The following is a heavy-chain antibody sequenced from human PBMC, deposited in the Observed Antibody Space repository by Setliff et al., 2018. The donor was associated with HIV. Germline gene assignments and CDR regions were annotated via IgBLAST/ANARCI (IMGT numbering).Heavy chain of an antibody. D-gene: IGHD3-10*01. CDR1: GYTFTSYD. CDR2: MNPNSGNT. J-gene: IGHJ5*02. V-gene: IGHV1-8*01. Sequence: GASVKVSCKASGYTFTSYDINWVRQATGQGLEWMGWMNPNSGNTGYAQKFQGRVTMTRNTSISTAYMELSSLRSEDTAVYYCARGGVMVRGNWFDPWGPGTLVTVSS. CDR3: ARGGVMVRGNWFDP.